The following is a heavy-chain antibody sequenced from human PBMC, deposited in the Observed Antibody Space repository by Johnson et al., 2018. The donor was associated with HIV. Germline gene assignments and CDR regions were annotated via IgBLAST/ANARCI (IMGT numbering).Heavy chain of an antibody. J-gene: IGHJ3*02. CDR3: ARIVRMTTVVIGDAFDI. V-gene: IGHV3-30*04. CDR1: GFIFSSYA. D-gene: IGHD4-23*01. CDR2: IGFDGTNK. Sequence: QVQLVESGGGVVRPGRSLSLSCTASGFIFSSYAIHWVRQAPGKGLQWVAVIGFDGTNKYYADSVKGRFTISRDNSKNTLYLQMNSLRAEDTAVYYCARIVRMTTVVIGDAFDIWGQGTMVTVSS.